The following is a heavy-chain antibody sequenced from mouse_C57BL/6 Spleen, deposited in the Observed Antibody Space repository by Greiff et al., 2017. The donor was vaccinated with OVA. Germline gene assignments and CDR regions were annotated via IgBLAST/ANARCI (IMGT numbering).Heavy chain of an antibody. Sequence: EVKLQESGPGLVKPSQSLSLTCSVTGYSITSGYYWNWIRQFPGNKLEWMGYISYDGSNNYNPSLKNRISITRDTSKNQFFLKFNSVTTEDTATYYCARDPLITTVVATSHWYFDVWGTGTTVTVSS. CDR2: ISYDGSN. CDR3: ARDPLITTVVATSHWYFDV. D-gene: IGHD1-1*01. J-gene: IGHJ1*03. V-gene: IGHV3-6*01. CDR1: GYSITSGYY.